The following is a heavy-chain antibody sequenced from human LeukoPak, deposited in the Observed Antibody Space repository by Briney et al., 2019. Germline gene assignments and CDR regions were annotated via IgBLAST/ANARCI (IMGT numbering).Heavy chain of an antibody. CDR3: TRDMGIAAAFHLDP. CDR1: GGTFSSYA. Sequence: GASVKVSCKASGGTFSSYAISWVRQAPGQGLEWMGGIIPIFGAANYAQKFQGRVTITADESTSTAYMELSSLRPEDTAVYYCTRDMGIAAAFHLDPWGQGTLVTVSS. V-gene: IGHV1-69*13. J-gene: IGHJ5*02. CDR2: IIPIFGAA. D-gene: IGHD6-13*01.